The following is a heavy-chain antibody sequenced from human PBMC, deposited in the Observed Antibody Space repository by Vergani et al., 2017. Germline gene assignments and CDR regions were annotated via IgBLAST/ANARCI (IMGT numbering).Heavy chain of an antibody. D-gene: IGHD6-6*01. CDR1: GYTFTGYY. V-gene: IGHV7-4-1*01. CDR2: INTNTGNP. Sequence: QVQLVQSGAEVKKPGASVKVSCKASGYTFTGYYMHWVRQAPGQGLEWMGWINTNTGNPTYAQGFTGRFVFSLDTSVSTAYLQICSLKAEDTAMYYCARHVKPSIAARPPDYWGQGTLVTVSS. CDR3: ARHVKPSIAARPPDY. J-gene: IGHJ4*02.